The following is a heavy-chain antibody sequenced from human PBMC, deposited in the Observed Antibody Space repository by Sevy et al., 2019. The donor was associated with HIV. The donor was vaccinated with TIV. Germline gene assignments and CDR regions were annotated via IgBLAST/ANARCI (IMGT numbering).Heavy chain of an antibody. CDR1: GFSFSNYW. Sequence: GGSPRLSCAASGFSFSNYWMSWVRQAPGKGLEWVANIKLDGSEKYYVDSVKGRFTISRDNAKKSLYLQMNSLRTEDTAVYYCARDCSSTTCLWGMDVWGQGTTVTVSS. CDR3: ARDCSSTTCLWGMDV. V-gene: IGHV3-7*03. D-gene: IGHD2-2*01. CDR2: IKLDGSEK. J-gene: IGHJ6*02.